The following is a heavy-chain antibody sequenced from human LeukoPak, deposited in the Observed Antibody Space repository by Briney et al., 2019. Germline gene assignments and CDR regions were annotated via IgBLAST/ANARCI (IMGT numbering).Heavy chain of an antibody. CDR1: GFTLSILA. D-gene: IGHD2-15*01. CDR3: AKAPGYCSGGTCYDY. J-gene: IGHJ4*02. V-gene: IGHV3-23*01. Sequence: GGPLRLPCAPSGFTLSILAMSGVAPVPGKGLEWFAVISGSGGSTYNADSVKGRFTISRDNSKNTLYLQMKSLRVDDTAVYYCAKAPGYCSGGTCYDYWGQGSLVAVSS. CDR2: ISGSGGST.